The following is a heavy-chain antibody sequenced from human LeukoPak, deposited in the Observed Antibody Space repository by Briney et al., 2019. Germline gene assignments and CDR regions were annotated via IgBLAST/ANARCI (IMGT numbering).Heavy chain of an antibody. D-gene: IGHD2-15*01. CDR2: IYYSGST. CDR3: ARHDIVVVVAGPRNWFDP. Sequence: SETLSLTCTVSGGSISSSSYYWGWIRQPPGKGLEWIGSIYYSGSTYYNPSLKSRVTISVDTSKNQFSLKLSSVTAADTAVYYCARHDIVVVVAGPRNWFDPWGQGTLVTVSS. J-gene: IGHJ5*02. V-gene: IGHV4-39*01. CDR1: GGSISSSSYY.